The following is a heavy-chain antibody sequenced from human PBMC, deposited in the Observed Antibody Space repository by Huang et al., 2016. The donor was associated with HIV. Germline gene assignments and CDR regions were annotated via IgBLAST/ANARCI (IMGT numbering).Heavy chain of an antibody. CDR2: SGVGSGNT. CDR3: AAYTSGPAGYYYYYDMDV. CDR1: GFTFTSSA. D-gene: IGHD6-19*01. V-gene: IGHV1-58*01. J-gene: IGHJ6*02. Sequence: QMQLVQSGPEVKKPGTSVKVSCKASGFTFTSSAVQWVRQARGQRLEWIRWSGVGSGNTNYAQKFQERVTITRDMSTSTAYMELSSLRSEDTAVYYCAAYTSGPAGYYYYYDMDVWGQGTTVTVSS.